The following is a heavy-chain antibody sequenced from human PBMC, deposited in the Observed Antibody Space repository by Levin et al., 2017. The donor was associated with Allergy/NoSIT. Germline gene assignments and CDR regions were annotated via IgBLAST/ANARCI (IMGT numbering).Heavy chain of an antibody. CDR2: IREDGSEE. CDR3: ARDQNYYGSGSYYRVAFDV. CDR1: GFTFSNFW. D-gene: IGHD3-10*01. V-gene: IGHV3-7*04. Sequence: QAGGSLRLSCAASGFTFSNFWMTWVRQAPGKGLEWVANIREDGSEEFYVDSVKGRFTIARENAKNSLHLQMNSLRAEDTAVYYCARDQNYYGSGSYYRVAFDVWGQGTMVTVSS. J-gene: IGHJ3*01.